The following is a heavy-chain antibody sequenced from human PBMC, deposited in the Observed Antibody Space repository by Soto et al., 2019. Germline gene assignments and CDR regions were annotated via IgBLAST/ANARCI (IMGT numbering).Heavy chain of an antibody. CDR1: GFTFSSYS. J-gene: IGHJ4*02. CDR2: ITSNTNYI. V-gene: IGHV3-21*01. Sequence: EVQLVESGGGLVSPGGSLRLSFVASGFTFSSYSMSWVRQAPGEGLEWVSSITSNTNYIHYGDSVKGRFAISRDNAKTSLYLQMNCRRAEDTAVYFCARDTNYYASGSGVDYWGQGTLVTVSS. D-gene: IGHD3-10*01. CDR3: ARDTNYYASGSGVDY.